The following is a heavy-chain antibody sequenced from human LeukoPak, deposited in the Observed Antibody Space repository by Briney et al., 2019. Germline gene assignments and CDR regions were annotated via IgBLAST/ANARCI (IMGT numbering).Heavy chain of an antibody. CDR1: GFTFDDYA. Sequence: GGSLRLSCAASGFTFDDYAMHWVRQAPGKGLEWVSGISWNSGGIGYADSVKGRFTISRDNAKNSLYLQMNSLRAEDTALYYCATSAPPGWGQGTLVTVSS. J-gene: IGHJ4*02. CDR2: ISWNSGGI. CDR3: ATSAPPG. D-gene: IGHD3-10*01. V-gene: IGHV3-9*01.